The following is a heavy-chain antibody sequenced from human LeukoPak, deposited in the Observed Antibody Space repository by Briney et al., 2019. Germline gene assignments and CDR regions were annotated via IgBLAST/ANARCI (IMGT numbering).Heavy chain of an antibody. CDR1: GFTFSGYA. J-gene: IGHJ4*02. V-gene: IGHV3-23*01. D-gene: IGHD3-22*01. CDR3: AKDNRYDSSGYYYGPTDY. CDR2: ICGSGGST. Sequence: PGGSLRLSCAASGFTFSGYAMSWVRQAPGKGLEWLSAICGSGGSTYYADSVKGRFTISRDNSKNTLYLQMTSLRAEDTAIYYCAKDNRYDSSGYYYGPTDYWGQGTLVTVSS.